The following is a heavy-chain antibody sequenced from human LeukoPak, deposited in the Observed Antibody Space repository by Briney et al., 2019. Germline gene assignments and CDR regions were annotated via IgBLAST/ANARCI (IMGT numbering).Heavy chain of an antibody. CDR2: INPIFGTA. Sequence: SVKVTCKASGETFSSYARSWVRQAPGKGLEWMGGINPIFGTANYAHKFHGGAMFTAEEYTSTAYMELTGLRSDDADVYYCAREGYLYGSRGFYDSGYYFDYWGQGTLVTVSS. CDR3: AREGYLYGSRGFYDSGYYFDY. V-gene: IGHV1-69*13. CDR1: GETFSSYA. D-gene: IGHD3-22*01. J-gene: IGHJ4*02.